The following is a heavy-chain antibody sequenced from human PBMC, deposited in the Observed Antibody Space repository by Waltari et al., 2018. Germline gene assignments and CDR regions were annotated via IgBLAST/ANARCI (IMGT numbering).Heavy chain of an antibody. CDR2: TYYRSKWSN. CDR3: ARGSSSSFDS. Sequence: QVQLQQSGPGLVKPSQTLPLHCAVSGESAPVNSAAAWNWIRQSPSRGLEWLGRTYYRSKWSNEYAVSVRSRITINPDTSKNQFSLHLNSVTPGDTAVYYCARGSSSSFDSWGQGILVTVSS. CDR1: GESAPVNSAAA. V-gene: IGHV6-1*01. D-gene: IGHD6-13*01. J-gene: IGHJ4*02.